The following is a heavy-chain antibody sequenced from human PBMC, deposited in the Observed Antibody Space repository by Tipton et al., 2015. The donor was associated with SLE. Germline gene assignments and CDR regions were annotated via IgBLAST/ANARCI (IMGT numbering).Heavy chain of an antibody. V-gene: IGHV4-59*11. D-gene: IGHD6-13*01. CDR2: IYYSGST. CDR3: ARRRSEAAGVPLEPEYFPH. J-gene: IGHJ1*01. CDR1: GGSISSHY. Sequence: TLSLTCTVSGGSISSHYWSWIRQPPGKGLEWIGYIYYSGSTNYNPSLKSRVTISVDTSKNQFSLKLSSVTAADTAVYYCARRRSEAAGVPLEPEYFPHWGQGTLVSVSS.